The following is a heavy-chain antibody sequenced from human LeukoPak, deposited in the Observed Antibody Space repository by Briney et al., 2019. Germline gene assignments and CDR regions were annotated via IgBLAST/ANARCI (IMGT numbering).Heavy chain of an antibody. J-gene: IGHJ4*02. Sequence: GGSLRLSCGASGGTLSSNCMTWVRQAPGRGLEWVASINQDGSGKYYLDALKGRCTISRDNPRNSLSLQMNSLGVEDKAVYFCARWGQTSGYYYVDNWGQRTLVTVSS. D-gene: IGHD5-12*01. CDR2: INQDGSGK. CDR1: GGTLSSNC. V-gene: IGHV3-7*01. CDR3: ARWGQTSGYYYVDN.